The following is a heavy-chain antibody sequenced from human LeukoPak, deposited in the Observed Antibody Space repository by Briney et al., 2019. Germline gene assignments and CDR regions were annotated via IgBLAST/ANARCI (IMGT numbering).Heavy chain of an antibody. V-gene: IGHV3-21*01. CDR1: GFTFSSYS. Sequence: PGGSLRLSCAASGFTFSSYSMNWVRQAPGKGLEWVSSISSSSSYIYYADSVKGRFTISRDNAENSLYLQMNSLRAEDTAVYYCARDCSSTSCYSWIDYWGQGTLVTVSS. CDR2: ISSSSSYI. D-gene: IGHD2-2*02. J-gene: IGHJ4*02. CDR3: ARDCSSTSCYSWIDY.